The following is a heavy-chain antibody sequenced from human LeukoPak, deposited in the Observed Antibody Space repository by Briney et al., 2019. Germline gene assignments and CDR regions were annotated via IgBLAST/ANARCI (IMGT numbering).Heavy chain of an antibody. J-gene: IGHJ4*02. V-gene: IGHV1-2*02. D-gene: IGHD5-18*01. CDR3: ARILDTAMVTDY. CDR2: INPNSGGT. CDR1: GYTFTGYY. Sequence: ASVKVSCKASGYTFTGYYMHWVRQAPGQGLEWMGWINPNSGGTNYAQKFQGRVTMTRDTSISTAYMELSRLRSDDTVVYYCARILDTAMVTDYWGQGTLVTVSS.